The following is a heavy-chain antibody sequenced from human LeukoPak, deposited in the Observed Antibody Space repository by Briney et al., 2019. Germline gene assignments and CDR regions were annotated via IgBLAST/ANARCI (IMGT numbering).Heavy chain of an antibody. J-gene: IGHJ4*02. V-gene: IGHV3-30-3*01. D-gene: IGHD5-12*01. Sequence: GRSLRLSCAASGFTFSSYAMHWVRQAPGKGLEWVAVISYDGNNKYYADSVKGRFTISRDNSKNTLYLQMNSLRAEDTAVYYCARSRRVATKAFDYWGQGTLVTVSS. CDR3: ARSRRVATKAFDY. CDR2: ISYDGNNK. CDR1: GFTFSSYA.